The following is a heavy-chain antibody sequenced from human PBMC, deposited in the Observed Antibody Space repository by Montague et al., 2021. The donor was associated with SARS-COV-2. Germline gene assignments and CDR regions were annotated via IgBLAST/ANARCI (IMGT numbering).Heavy chain of an antibody. D-gene: IGHD3-16*01. CDR1: GGSSFGFY. J-gene: IGHJ4*02. CDR3: ARRLYPYGLGTYLD. Sequence: SETLSLTCTVAGGSSFGFYWGWVRQPLGRGLEWIGEINHNGNTQYNPSLKSRVTISVDTSRVYFSLRLTSVTAADTAVYYCARRLYPYGLGTYLDWGQGTLVTVSS. CDR2: INHNGNT. V-gene: IGHV4-34*01.